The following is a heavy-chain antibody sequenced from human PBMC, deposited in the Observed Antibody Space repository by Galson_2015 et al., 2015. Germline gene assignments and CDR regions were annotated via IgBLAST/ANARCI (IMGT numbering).Heavy chain of an antibody. CDR3: ARSSSATWDNWFDP. J-gene: IGHJ5*02. Sequence: VSGGSIDDSGYHWAWIRQSPGKGLEWIGRVYYSGGTKYNPSLKSRVTMSVDTSKSQFSLRLNSVTAADTAVYYCARSSSATWDNWFDPWGRGTLVIVSS. V-gene: IGHV4-39*01. CDR1: GGSIDDSGYH. CDR2: VYYSGGT. D-gene: IGHD2-2*01.